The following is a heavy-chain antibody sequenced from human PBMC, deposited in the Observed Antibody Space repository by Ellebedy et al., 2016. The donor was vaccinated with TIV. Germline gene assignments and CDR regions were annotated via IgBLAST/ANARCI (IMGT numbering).Heavy chain of an antibody. CDR2: ISYDGSNK. CDR1: GFTFSSYG. CDR3: ARAGRPSGDSRYYYYGMDV. Sequence: GESLKISXAASGFTFSSYGMHWVRQAPGKGLEWVAVISYDGSNKYYADSVKGRFTISRDNSKNTLYLQMNSLRAEDTAVYYCARAGRPSGDSRYYYYGMDVWGQGTTVTVSS. J-gene: IGHJ6*02. V-gene: IGHV3-30*03. D-gene: IGHD4-17*01.